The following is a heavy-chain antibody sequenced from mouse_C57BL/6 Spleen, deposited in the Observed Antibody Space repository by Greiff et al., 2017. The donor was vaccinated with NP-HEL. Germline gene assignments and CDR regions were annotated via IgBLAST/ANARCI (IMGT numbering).Heavy chain of an antibody. CDR2: INPSNGGT. CDR1: GYTFTSYW. CDR3: ARSTVPLFDY. V-gene: IGHV1-53*01. Sequence: VQLQQSGTELVKPGASGYTFTSYWMHWVKQRPGQGLEWIGNINPSNGGTNYNEKFKSKATLTVDKSSSTAYMQLSSLTSEDSAVYYCARSTVPLFDYWGQGTTLTVSS. J-gene: IGHJ2*01. D-gene: IGHD1-1*01.